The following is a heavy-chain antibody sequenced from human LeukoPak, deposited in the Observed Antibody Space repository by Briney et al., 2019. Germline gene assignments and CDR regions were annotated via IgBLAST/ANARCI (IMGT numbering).Heavy chain of an antibody. CDR1: GFTFSSYA. Sequence: GRSLRLSCAASGFTFSSYAMHWVRQAPGKGLEWVAIISYDGSNKYYADSVKGRFTISRDNSKNTLYLQMNSLRAEDTAVYYCGRDQNSGYDLEAFDIWGQGTMVTVSS. V-gene: IGHV3-30-3*01. CDR3: GRDQNSGYDLEAFDI. CDR2: ISYDGSNK. D-gene: IGHD5-12*01. J-gene: IGHJ3*02.